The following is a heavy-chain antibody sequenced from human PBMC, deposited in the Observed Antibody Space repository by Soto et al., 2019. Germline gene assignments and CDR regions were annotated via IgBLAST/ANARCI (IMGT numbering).Heavy chain of an antibody. CDR3: AKVLNTRKWLRSPFDY. D-gene: IGHD6-19*01. CDR2: ISWNSGSI. J-gene: IGHJ4*02. Sequence: GGSLRLSCAASGFTFDDYAMHWVRQAPGKGLEWVSGISWNSGSIGYADSVKGRFTISRDNAKNSLYLQMNSLRAEDTALYYCAKVLNTRKWLRSPFDYWGQGTLVTVSS. CDR1: GFTFDDYA. V-gene: IGHV3-9*01.